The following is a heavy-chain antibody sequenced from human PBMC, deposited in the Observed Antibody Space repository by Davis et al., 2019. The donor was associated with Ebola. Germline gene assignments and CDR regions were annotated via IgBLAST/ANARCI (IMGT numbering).Heavy chain of an antibody. V-gene: IGHV1-2*06. J-gene: IGHJ4*02. Sequence: ASVKVSCKSSGYTFTDYHMHWVRQAPGQGLEWMGRINPKSDGTNYAQKFQGRVTMTRDTSISTAYMELSRLRSDDTAVYYCARAGDLYDYVWGSNAIDYWGQGTLVTVSS. D-gene: IGHD3-16*01. CDR1: GYTFTDYH. CDR3: ARAGDLYDYVWGSNAIDY. CDR2: INPKSDGT.